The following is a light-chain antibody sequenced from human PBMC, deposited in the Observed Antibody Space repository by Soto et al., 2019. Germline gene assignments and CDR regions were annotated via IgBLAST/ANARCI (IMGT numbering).Light chain of an antibody. J-gene: IGKJ1*01. CDR2: DAS. CDR1: QDISNY. Sequence: DLQMTQSPSSLSASVGDRVTITCQASQDISNYLNWYQQKPGKAPKLLIYDASNLERGVPSRFSGSGSGTEFTVTISSLQPEDIATYYCQQDYNLPRTFGQGTKVEIK. CDR3: QQDYNLPRT. V-gene: IGKV1-33*01.